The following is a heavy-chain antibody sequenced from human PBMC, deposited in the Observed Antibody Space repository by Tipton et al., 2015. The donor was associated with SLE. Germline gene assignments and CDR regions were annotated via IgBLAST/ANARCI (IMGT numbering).Heavy chain of an antibody. CDR2: IVTTSATI. CDR1: GFTFSDYY. D-gene: IGHD3-3*01. Sequence: SLRLSCAASGFTFSDYYMSWIRQAPGKGLEWLSYIVTTSATIYYADSVKGRFTISRDNAKNSLYLQMNSLRAEDTAVYYCARGGTDDYDFWSGSMSQKDVWGKGTTVIVSA. CDR3: ARGGTDDYDFWSGSMSQKDV. J-gene: IGHJ6*04. V-gene: IGHV3-11*04.